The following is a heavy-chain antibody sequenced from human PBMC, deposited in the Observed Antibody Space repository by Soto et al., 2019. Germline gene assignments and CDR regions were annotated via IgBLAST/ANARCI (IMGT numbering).Heavy chain of an antibody. J-gene: IGHJ4*02. CDR2: IRDKTKTYTT. D-gene: IGHD2-15*01. CDR3: GRGNYGGSGRPFDY. Sequence: EVQLVESGGGLVQPGGSLRLVCAASGFTFSDHYIDWVRQAPGKGLEWVGRIRDKTKTYTTDYAASVKGRFIISRDDSKKSVYLQMNSTRIEDTAVYYCGRGNYGGSGRPFDYWGQGTLGTVSS. CDR1: GFTFSDHY. V-gene: IGHV3-72*01.